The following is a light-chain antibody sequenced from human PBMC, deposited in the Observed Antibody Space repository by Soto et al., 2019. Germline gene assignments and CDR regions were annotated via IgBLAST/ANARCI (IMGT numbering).Light chain of an antibody. V-gene: IGLV2-14*01. CDR1: SSDVGGYNY. J-gene: IGLJ3*02. CDR3: SSFTGSSTQV. CDR2: EVN. Sequence: QSVLTQPASVSGSPGQSITISCTGTSSDVGGYNYVSWYQQHPGRAPKLMIYEVNNRPSGVSNRFSGSKSGNTASLTISGLQAEDEADYYCSSFTGSSTQVLGGGTKLTVL.